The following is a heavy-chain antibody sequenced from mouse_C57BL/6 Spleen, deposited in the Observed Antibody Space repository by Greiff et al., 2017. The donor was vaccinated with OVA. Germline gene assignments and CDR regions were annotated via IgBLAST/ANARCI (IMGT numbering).Heavy chain of an antibody. J-gene: IGHJ2*01. Sequence: VQLQQSGPELVKPGASVKISCKASGYSFTSYYIHWVKQRPGQGLEWIGWIYPGSGNTQYNEKFKGKATLTADTSSSTAYMQLSSLTSEDSAVYYCAREDPHYYDYWGQGTTLTVSS. CDR1: GYSFTSYY. V-gene: IGHV1-66*01. CDR3: AREDPHYYDY. CDR2: IYPGSGNT.